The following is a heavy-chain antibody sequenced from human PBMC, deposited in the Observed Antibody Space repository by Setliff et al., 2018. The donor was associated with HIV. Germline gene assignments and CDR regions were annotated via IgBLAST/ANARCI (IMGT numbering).Heavy chain of an antibody. CDR2: VSPKSGNS. CDR1: GYTFTTYD. D-gene: IGHD6-19*01. V-gene: IGHV1-8*02. J-gene: IGHJ4*02. Sequence: ASVKVSCKAFGYTFTTYDIHWVRQATGQGLEWMAWVSPKSGNSGLAQKFQGRITMTRNTSISTVYMEVSSLRSEDTAVYYCAREKTNGWYDFDYWGQGALVTVSS. CDR3: AREKTNGWYDFDY.